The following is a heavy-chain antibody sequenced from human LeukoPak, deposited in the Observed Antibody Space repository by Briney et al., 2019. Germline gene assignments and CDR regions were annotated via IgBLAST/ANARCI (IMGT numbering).Heavy chain of an antibody. D-gene: IGHD6-19*01. J-gene: IGHJ5*02. CDR2: IYYSGST. CDR3: ARDLAVAGTGDHWFDP. Sequence: PSETLSLTCTVSGGSISSYYWSWIRQPPGKGLEWIGYIYYSGSTNYNPSLKSRVTISVDTSKNQFSLKLSFVTAADTAVYYCARDLAVAGTGDHWFDPWGQGTLVTVSS. V-gene: IGHV4-59*01. CDR1: GGSISSYY.